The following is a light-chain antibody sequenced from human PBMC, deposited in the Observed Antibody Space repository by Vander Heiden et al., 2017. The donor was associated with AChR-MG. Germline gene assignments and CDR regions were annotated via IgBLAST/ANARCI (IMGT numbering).Light chain of an antibody. CDR1: QSIRNW. V-gene: IGKV1-5*03. CDR3: QQYNIYPWT. Sequence: DIQMTHTPSTLSASVGARVTMTCRSSQSIRNWLAWYQQKPGKAPKLLIYKASSLESGVPSRFSGSGSGTEFTLTISSLQPDDFATYYCQQYNIYPWTFGQGTKVEI. J-gene: IGKJ1*01. CDR2: KAS.